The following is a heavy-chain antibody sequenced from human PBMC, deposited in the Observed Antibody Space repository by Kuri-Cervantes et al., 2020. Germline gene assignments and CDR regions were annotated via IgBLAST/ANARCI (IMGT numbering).Heavy chain of an antibody. CDR3: AREGYSGSPPLYYYYGMDV. CDR1: GGSFSGYY. CDR2: IYSCGST. Sequence: ETLSLTCAVYGGSFSGYYWSWIRQAPGKGLEWVSVIYSCGSTYYADSVKGRFTISRDNAKNTLYLQMNSLRAEDTAVYYCAREGYSGSPPLYYYYGMDVWGQGTTVTVSS. D-gene: IGHD1-26*01. J-gene: IGHJ6*02. V-gene: IGHV3-66*03.